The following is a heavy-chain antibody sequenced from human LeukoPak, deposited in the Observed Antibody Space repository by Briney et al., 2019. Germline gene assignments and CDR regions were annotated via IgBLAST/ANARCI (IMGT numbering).Heavy chain of an antibody. Sequence: PGGSLRLSCAASGFTFSDYYMSWIRQAPGKGLEWVAYISGSGSDIYYADSVKGRFTISRDNAKNSLYLQMNSLRAEDTAVYYCARDGRIVGASKKGYFDYWGQGTLVTVSS. CDR1: GFTFSDYY. V-gene: IGHV3-11*04. CDR2: ISGSGSDI. J-gene: IGHJ4*02. D-gene: IGHD1-26*01. CDR3: ARDGRIVGASKKGYFDY.